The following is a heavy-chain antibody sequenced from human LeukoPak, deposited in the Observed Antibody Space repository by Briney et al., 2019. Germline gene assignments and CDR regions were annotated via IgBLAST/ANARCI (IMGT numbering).Heavy chain of an antibody. CDR3: ARQRFTMRAYAGNWFDP. CDR1: GYSFTNSW. V-gene: IGHV5-51*01. J-gene: IGHJ5*02. Sequence: GESLQISCQGSGYSFTNSWIGWVRQMPGKGLEWMGIIYPGDSDTRYNPSFQDQVTISADKSISTAYLQWSSLKASDTAMYYCARQRFTMRAYAGNWFDPWGQGTLVTVSS. D-gene: IGHD3-10*01. CDR2: IYPGDSDT.